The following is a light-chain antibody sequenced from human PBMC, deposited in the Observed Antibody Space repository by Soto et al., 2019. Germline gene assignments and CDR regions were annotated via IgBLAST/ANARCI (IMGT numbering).Light chain of an antibody. CDR3: SSYTSSSTYVV. J-gene: IGLJ2*01. CDR1: SSDVGSYNR. CDR2: EVS. V-gene: IGLV2-18*02. Sequence: SVLTQPPSVSGSPGQSVTISCTGTSSDVGSYNRVSWYQQPPGTAPKLMIYEVSNRPSGVPDRFSGSKSGNTASLAISGLQAEDEADYYCSSYTSSSTYVVFGGGTKLTVL.